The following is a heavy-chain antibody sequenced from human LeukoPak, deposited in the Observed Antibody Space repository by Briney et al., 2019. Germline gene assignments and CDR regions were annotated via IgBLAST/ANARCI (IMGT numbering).Heavy chain of an antibody. CDR2: IYYSGST. D-gene: IGHD6-19*01. CDR3: ARDRGELYSSGWYGMDV. J-gene: IGHJ6*02. CDR1: GGSISSYY. Sequence: PSETLSLTCTVSGGSISSYYWSWIRQPPGKGLEWIGYIYYSGSTNYNPSLKSRVTISVDTSKNQFSLKLSSVTAADTAVYYCARDRGELYSSGWYGMDVWGQGTTVTVSS. V-gene: IGHV4-59*01.